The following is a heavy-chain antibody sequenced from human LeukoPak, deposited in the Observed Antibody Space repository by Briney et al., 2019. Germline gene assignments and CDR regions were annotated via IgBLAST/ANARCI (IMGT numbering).Heavy chain of an antibody. CDR1: GFTFSSYA. D-gene: IGHD3-3*01. J-gene: IGHJ4*02. CDR3: AKVTTYDFWSGYYISPWDY. CDR2: IRGSGDST. V-gene: IGHV3-23*01. Sequence: GGSLRLSCAASGFTFSSYAMGWVRQAPGKGLEWVSAIRGSGDSTYYADSVKGRFTISRDNSKNTLYLQMNSLRAEDTAVFYCAKVTTYDFWSGYYISPWDYWGQGTLVTVSS.